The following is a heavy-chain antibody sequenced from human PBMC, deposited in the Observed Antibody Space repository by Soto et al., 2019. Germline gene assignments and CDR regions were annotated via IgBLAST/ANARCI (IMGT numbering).Heavy chain of an antibody. V-gene: IGHV4-59*01. CDR1: GGSISSYY. Sequence: QVQLQESGPGLVKPSETLSLTCTVSGGSISSYYWSWIRQPPGKGLEWIGYIYYSGSTNYNPSLKSRVTISVDTSKNQFSLKLSSVTAADTAVYYCARGHSDDFWSGLNYYYYYYMDVWGKGTTVTVSS. J-gene: IGHJ6*03. CDR2: IYYSGST. CDR3: ARGHSDDFWSGLNYYYYYYMDV. D-gene: IGHD3-3*01.